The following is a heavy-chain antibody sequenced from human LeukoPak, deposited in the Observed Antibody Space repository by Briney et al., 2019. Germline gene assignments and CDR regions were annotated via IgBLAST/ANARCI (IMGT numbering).Heavy chain of an antibody. Sequence: ASVKVSCKASGYTFTGYYMHWVRQAPGQGLEWMGWINPNRGGTNYAQKFQGRVTMTRDTSISTAYMELSRLRSDDTAVYYCASDLGYCSSTSCYTPAGYWGQGTLVTVSS. CDR2: INPNRGGT. V-gene: IGHV1-2*02. D-gene: IGHD2-2*02. CDR3: ASDLGYCSSTSCYTPAGY. J-gene: IGHJ4*02. CDR1: GYTFTGYY.